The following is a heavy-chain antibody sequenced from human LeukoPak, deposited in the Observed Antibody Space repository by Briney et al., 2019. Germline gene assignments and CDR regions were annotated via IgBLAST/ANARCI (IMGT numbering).Heavy chain of an antibody. CDR2: IKQDGSEK. D-gene: IGHD3-22*01. CDR1: GFTFSSYW. CDR3: ARELRRITMIVVVPDAFDI. J-gene: IGHJ3*02. V-gene: IGHV3-7*03. Sequence: PGGSLRLSCAASGFTFSSYWMSWVRQAPGKGLEWVANIKQDGSEKYYVDSVKGRFTISRDNAKNSLYLQMNSLRAEDTAVYYCARELRRITMIVVVPDAFDIWAKGQWSPSLQ.